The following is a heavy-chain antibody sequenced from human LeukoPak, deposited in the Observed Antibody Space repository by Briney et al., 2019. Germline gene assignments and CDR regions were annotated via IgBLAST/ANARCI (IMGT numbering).Heavy chain of an antibody. J-gene: IGHJ5*02. D-gene: IGHD2-15*01. CDR1: GYTFTGYY. V-gene: IGHV1-2*02. Sequence: ASVNVSCKASGYTFTGYYMHWVRQAPGQGLEWMGWINPNSGGTNYAQKFQGRVTMTRDTSISTAYMELSRLRSDDTAVYYCARARDIVVVVAAHPWGQGTLVTVSS. CDR2: INPNSGGT. CDR3: ARARDIVVVVAAHP.